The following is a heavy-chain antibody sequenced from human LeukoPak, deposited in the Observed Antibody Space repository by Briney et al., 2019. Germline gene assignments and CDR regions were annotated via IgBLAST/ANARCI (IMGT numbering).Heavy chain of an antibody. Sequence: GASVNVSCKASGYTFISYGISWVRQAPGQGLEWMGWISTYNGNTNYAQKFQGRVTMTTDTSTSTAYMELRSLRSDDTAVYYCARDPDISTNWFDPWGQGTLVTVSS. CDR2: ISTYNGNT. V-gene: IGHV1-18*01. J-gene: IGHJ5*02. CDR1: GYTFISYG. CDR3: ARDPDISTNWFDP. D-gene: IGHD3-9*01.